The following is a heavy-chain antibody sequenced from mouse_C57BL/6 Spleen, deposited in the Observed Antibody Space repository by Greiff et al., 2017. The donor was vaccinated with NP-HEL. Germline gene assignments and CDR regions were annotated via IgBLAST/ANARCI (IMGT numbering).Heavy chain of an antibody. CDR1: GFSLTSYG. J-gene: IGHJ4*01. Sequence: VQLVESGPGLVAPSQSLSITCTVSGFSLTSYGVSWVRQAPGKGLEWLGVIWGDGSTNYHSALLSRLSISKDNSMSQVFLKLNSLQTDDTATYYWAKPGGYFYYYAMDYWGQGTSVTVSS. D-gene: IGHD2-3*01. V-gene: IGHV2-3*01. CDR2: IWGDGST. CDR3: AKPGGYFYYYAMDY.